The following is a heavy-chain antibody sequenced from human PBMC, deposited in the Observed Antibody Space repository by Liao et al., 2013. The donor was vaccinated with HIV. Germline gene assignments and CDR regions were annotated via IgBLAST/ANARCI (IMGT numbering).Heavy chain of an antibody. V-gene: IGHV4-30-4*08. CDR1: GGSISSGDSY. D-gene: IGHD3-10*01. CDR3: ATVQRGSAPLYYFDY. CDR2: IYYTRTT. J-gene: IGHJ4*02. Sequence: QVQLQESGPGLVKPSQTLSLTCTVSGGSISSGDSYWTWIRQPPGKGLEWIGYIYYTRTTYYNPSLKSRVSISVDTSKNQFSLKLNSVTAADTAVYYCATVQRGSAPLYYFDYWGQGALVIVSS.